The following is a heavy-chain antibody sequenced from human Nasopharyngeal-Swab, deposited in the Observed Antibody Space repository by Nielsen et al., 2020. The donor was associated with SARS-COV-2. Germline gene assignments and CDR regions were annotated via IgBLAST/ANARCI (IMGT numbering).Heavy chain of an antibody. V-gene: IGHV1-8*01. J-gene: IGHJ4*02. D-gene: IGHD3-10*01. Sequence: ASVKVSCKASGYTFTSYDINWVRQATGQGLEWMGWMNPNSGNTGYAQKFQGRVPMTRNTSISTAYMELSSLRSEDTAVYYCARRGYGSGSYRLDYWGQGTLVTVSS. CDR3: ARRGYGSGSYRLDY. CDR2: MNPNSGNT. CDR1: GYTFTSYD.